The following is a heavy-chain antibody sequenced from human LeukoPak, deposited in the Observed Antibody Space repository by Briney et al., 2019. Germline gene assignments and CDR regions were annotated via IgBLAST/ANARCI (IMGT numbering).Heavy chain of an antibody. CDR3: ATRSSSSQWEVYYYYYYMDV. CDR2: ISGSGGST. CDR1: GFTFSSYA. V-gene: IGHV3-23*01. D-gene: IGHD6-13*01. Sequence: PGGSLRLSCAASGFTFSSYAMSWVRQAPGKGLEWVSAISGSGGSTYYADSVKGRFTISRDNSKNTLYLQMNSLRAEDTAVYYCATRSSSSQWEVYYYYYYMDVWGKGTTVTVSS. J-gene: IGHJ6*03.